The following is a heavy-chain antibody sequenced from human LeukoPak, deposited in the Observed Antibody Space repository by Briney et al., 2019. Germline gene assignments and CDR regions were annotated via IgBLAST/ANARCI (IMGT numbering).Heavy chain of an antibody. CDR2: ISCNSGSI. CDR3: ARVGHTIFGVVIRSACFDY. V-gene: IGHV3-9*03. J-gene: IGHJ4*02. CDR1: GFTFDDYS. Sequence: SLRLSCAASGFTFDDYSMHWVRQAPGQGLEWVSGISCNSGSIGYADSVKGRFTISRDNSKNSLYLQMNRLRAEDMALYYCARVGHTIFGVVIRSACFDYWGQGTLVTVSS. D-gene: IGHD3-3*01.